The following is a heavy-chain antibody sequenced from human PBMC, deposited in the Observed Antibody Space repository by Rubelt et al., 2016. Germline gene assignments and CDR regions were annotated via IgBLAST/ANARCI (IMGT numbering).Heavy chain of an antibody. CDR1: GYTFTNYA. V-gene: IGHV1-3*01. CDR2: INAGNGNT. CDR3: ARDYDCGSGPIMDV. Sequence: QVQLVQSGADVKKPGASVKVSCRASGYTFTNYAIHWVRQAPGQRPEWMGWINAGNGNTKYSQKFQGRVTITRDTSASTAYMELSRLRSDDTAVYYCARDYDCGSGPIMDVWGQGTTVTVSS. J-gene: IGHJ6*02. D-gene: IGHD3-3*01.